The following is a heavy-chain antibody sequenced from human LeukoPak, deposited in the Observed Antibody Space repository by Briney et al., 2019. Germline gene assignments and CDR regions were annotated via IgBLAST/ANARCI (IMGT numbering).Heavy chain of an antibody. CDR3: AKDLGWELPAEAY. V-gene: IGHV3-23*01. Sequence: PGGSLRLTCVASGFTFKSYVMNWVRQAPGKGLEWLATNGSGVSISYADSVNGRFTISRDNSNNTLYLQMNSLRVEDTAIYYCAKDLGWELPAEAYWGQGSLVTVSS. J-gene: IGHJ4*02. CDR2: TNGSGVSI. D-gene: IGHD1-26*01. CDR1: GFTFKSYV.